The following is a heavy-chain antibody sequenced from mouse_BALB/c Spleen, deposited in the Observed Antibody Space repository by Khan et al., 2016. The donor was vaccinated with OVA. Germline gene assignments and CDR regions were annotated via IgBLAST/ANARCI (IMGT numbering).Heavy chain of an antibody. Sequence: QVQLKESGPGLVAPSQTLSITCTVAGFSISSYGVHWVRQPPGKGLEWLGVIWAGGSTNHNSALMSRLSISKDNSKSQVFLKMTRQQTDDTAMYYCARAFYYGAWFAYWGQGTLVTVSA. CDR3: ARAFYYGAWFAY. CDR1: GFSISSYG. J-gene: IGHJ3*01. V-gene: IGHV2-9*02. D-gene: IGHD1-1*01. CDR2: IWAGGST.